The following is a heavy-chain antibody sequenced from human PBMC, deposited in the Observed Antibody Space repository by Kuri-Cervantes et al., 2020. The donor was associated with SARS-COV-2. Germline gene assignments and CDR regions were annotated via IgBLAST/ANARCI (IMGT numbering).Heavy chain of an antibody. CDR3: ARISRTGGYYGSGSPNWFDP. D-gene: IGHD3-10*01. V-gene: IGHV4-39*01. Sequence: SETLSLTCTVSGGSISSSGYYWGWIRQPPGKGLEWIGTIYYSGSINYNPSLKSRVTISVDTSKNQFSLRLGSVTAADTAVFYCARISRTGGYYGSGSPNWFDPWGQGTLVTVSS. CDR1: GGSISSSGYY. CDR2: IYYSGSI. J-gene: IGHJ5*02.